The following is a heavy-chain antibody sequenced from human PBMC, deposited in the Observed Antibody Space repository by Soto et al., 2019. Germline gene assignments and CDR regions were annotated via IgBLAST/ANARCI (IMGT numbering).Heavy chain of an antibody. CDR2: IYYSGST. CDR3: ARGSGV. Sequence: QVQLQESGPGLVKPSETLSLTCTVSGGSISSYYWSWIRQPPGKGLEWIGYIYYSGSTNYNPSLKSRVTISVDTSKNQFSLKRSSVTAADTAVYYCARGSGVWGQGTLVTVSS. V-gene: IGHV4-59*01. D-gene: IGHD1-26*01. CDR1: GGSISSYY. J-gene: IGHJ4*02.